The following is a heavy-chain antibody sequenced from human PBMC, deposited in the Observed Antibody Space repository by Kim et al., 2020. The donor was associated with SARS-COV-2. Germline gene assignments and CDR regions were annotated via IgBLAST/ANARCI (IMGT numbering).Heavy chain of an antibody. Sequence: SETLSLTCAVYGVSFSGYYWSWIRQPPGKGLEWIGEINHSGSTNYNPTLKSRVTISVDTSKNQFSLKLSSVTAADTAVYYCARVAAAFKRGVDYWGQGTLVTVSS. CDR1: GVSFSGYY. CDR3: ARVAAAFKRGVDY. V-gene: IGHV4-34*01. CDR2: INHSGST. J-gene: IGHJ4*02. D-gene: IGHD6-13*01.